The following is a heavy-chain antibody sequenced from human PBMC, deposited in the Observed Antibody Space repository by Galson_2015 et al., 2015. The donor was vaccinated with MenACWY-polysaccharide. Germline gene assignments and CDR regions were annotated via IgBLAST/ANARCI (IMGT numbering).Heavy chain of an antibody. CDR2: INAGSGNT. V-gene: IGHV1-3*01. CDR3: ASGGGSHLGY. CDR1: GYTFTSYA. Sequence: SVKVSCKASGYTFTSYAMHWVRQAPGQRLEWMGWINAGSGNTKYSQKFQGRVTITRDTSASTAYMELSSLRSEDTAVYYCASGGGSHLGYWGQGTLVTVSS. D-gene: IGHD3-16*01. J-gene: IGHJ4*02.